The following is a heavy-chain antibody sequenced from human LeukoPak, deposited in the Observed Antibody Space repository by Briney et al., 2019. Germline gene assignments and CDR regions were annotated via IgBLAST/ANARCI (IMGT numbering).Heavy chain of an antibody. V-gene: IGHV3-30*03. D-gene: IGHD2-21*02. CDR1: GFTFGTYG. Sequence: GGSLRLSCAASGFTFGTYGLDWVRQAPGKGLEWVAYTSPDGSITQYADSVKGRFTISRDNSKNTLYLQLSTLTVEDMAVYFCAREASHCCHYFDYWGQGTLVTVSS. J-gene: IGHJ4*02. CDR3: AREASHCCHYFDY. CDR2: TSPDGSIT.